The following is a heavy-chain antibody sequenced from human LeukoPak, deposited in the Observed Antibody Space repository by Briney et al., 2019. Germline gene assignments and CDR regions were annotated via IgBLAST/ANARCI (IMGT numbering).Heavy chain of an antibody. CDR1: GGSISSYY. Sequence: PSETLSLTRTVSGGSISSYYWSWIRQPPGKGLEWIGYIYYSGSTNYNPSLKSRVTISVDTSKNQFSLKLSSVTAADTVVYYCARVVEQWFAFDIWGQGTMVTVSS. V-gene: IGHV4-59*01. D-gene: IGHD6-19*01. J-gene: IGHJ3*02. CDR3: ARVVEQWFAFDI. CDR2: IYYSGST.